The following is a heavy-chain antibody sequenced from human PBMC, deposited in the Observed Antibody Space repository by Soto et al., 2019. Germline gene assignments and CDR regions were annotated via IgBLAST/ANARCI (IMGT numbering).Heavy chain of an antibody. CDR2: LDAGDTT. Sequence: EVQLLESGGNLVQPGGSLRLSCAASGFTFSRHAMSWVRQAPGEGLEWVSTLDAGDTTYYADSVKGRFTISRDNARNTLSLQMNGLRVEDTAVYYCAKDPRAYSTHMGYFSDHWGQGTLVTVSS. V-gene: IGHV3-23*01. CDR3: AKDPRAYSTHMGYFSDH. CDR1: GFTFSRHA. J-gene: IGHJ4*02. D-gene: IGHD2-21*01.